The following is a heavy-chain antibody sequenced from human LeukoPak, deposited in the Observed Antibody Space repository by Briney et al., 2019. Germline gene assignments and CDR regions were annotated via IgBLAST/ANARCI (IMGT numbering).Heavy chain of an antibody. Sequence: PGGSLRLSCAASGFTFINAWMSWVRQAPGKGLEWVGRIKSKTDGGTTDYAARVKGRFTISRDDSKNTLYLQMNSMKTEDTAVYYCTTGGVVVPAARTYYYYGMDVWGQGTTVTVSS. CDR2: IKSKTDGGTT. V-gene: IGHV3-15*01. CDR3: TTGGVVVPAARTYYYYGMDV. D-gene: IGHD2-2*01. CDR1: GFTFINAW. J-gene: IGHJ6*02.